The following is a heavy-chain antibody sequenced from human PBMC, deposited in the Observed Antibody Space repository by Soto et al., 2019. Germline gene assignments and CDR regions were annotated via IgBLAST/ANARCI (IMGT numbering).Heavy chain of an antibody. CDR2: IIPIFGTA. J-gene: IGHJ6*02. CDR3: ASDVDTAMAYYYYGMDV. D-gene: IGHD5-18*01. Sequence: QVQLVQSGAEVQKPGSSVKVSCKASGGTFSSYAISWVRQAPGQGLEWMGGIIPIFGTANYAQKFQGRVTITADESTSTAYMELSSLRSEDTAVYYCASDVDTAMAYYYYGMDVWGQGTTVTVSS. CDR1: GGTFSSYA. V-gene: IGHV1-69*01.